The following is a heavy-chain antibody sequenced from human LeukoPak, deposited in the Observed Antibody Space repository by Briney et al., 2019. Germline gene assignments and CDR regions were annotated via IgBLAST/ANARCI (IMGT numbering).Heavy chain of an antibody. J-gene: IGHJ4*02. Sequence: GGSLRLSCAASGFTFSSYAMSWVRQAPGKGLESVSAISGSGGSTYYADSVKGRFTISRDNSKNTLYLQMNSLRAEDTAVYYCTAGVATGSYFDYWGQGTLVTVSS. CDR1: GFTFSSYA. CDR2: ISGSGGST. CDR3: TAGVATGSYFDY. V-gene: IGHV3-23*01. D-gene: IGHD3-3*01.